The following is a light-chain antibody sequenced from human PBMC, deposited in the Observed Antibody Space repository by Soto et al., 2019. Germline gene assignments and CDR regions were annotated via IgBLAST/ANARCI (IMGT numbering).Light chain of an antibody. CDR2: EVT. J-gene: IGLJ3*02. V-gene: IGLV2-14*01. CDR3: NSFTTSNTWV. Sequence: QSALTQPASVSGSPGQSITISCTGTSSDVGAYNHVSWCQQYPGKAPKLIIYEVTYRPSGISDRFSGSKSGNTASLTISGLQADDESDYYCNSFTTSNTWVFGGGTKLTVL. CDR1: SSDVGAYNH.